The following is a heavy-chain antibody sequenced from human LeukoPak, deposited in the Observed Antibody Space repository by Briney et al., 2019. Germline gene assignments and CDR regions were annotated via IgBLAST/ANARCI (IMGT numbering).Heavy chain of an antibody. CDR1: GFTVRSNY. V-gene: IGHV3-53*01. J-gene: IGHJ6*04. CDR2: IYINGST. Sequence: GGSLRLSCAASGFTVRSNYMSWVRQAPGKGLEWVSLIYINGSTYYADSVKGRFTISRDNSKNTLYLQMNSLRAEDTALYYCARDLGFGDYGMDVWGKGTTVTVSS. D-gene: IGHD3-10*01. CDR3: ARDLGFGDYGMDV.